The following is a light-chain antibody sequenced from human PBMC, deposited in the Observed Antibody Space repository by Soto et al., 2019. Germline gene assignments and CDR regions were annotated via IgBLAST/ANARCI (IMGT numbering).Light chain of an antibody. J-gene: IGKJ1*01. CDR1: QSVLYSSNNKNY. CDR2: WAS. CDR3: QQYNSYS. Sequence: DIVMTQSPDSLAVSLGERATINCESSQSVLYSSNNKNYLAWYQQKPGQPPKLLIYWASTRESGVPDRFSGSGSGTDFTLTISSLQAEDVAVYYCQQYNSYSFGQGTKVEIK. V-gene: IGKV4-1*01.